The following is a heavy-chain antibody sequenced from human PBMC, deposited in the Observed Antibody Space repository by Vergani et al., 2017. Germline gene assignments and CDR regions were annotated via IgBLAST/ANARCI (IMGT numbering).Heavy chain of an antibody. CDR1: GFTSAGYA. CDR2: ISWNGNSI. Sequence: EVQLEESGGGLVLPGRSLRLSCVASGFTSAGYAMHWVRQAPGKGLEWVSGISWNGNSIGYADSVKGRFTISRDNAKNSLYLQVNSLRAEDTALYYCAKDLGTSSGGGWFDPWGQGTLVTVSS. CDR3: AKDLGTSSGGGWFDP. J-gene: IGHJ5*02. D-gene: IGHD6-6*01. V-gene: IGHV3-9*02.